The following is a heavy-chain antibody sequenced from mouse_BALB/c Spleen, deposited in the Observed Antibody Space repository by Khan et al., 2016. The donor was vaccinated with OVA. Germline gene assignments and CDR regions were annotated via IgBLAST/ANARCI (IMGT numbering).Heavy chain of an antibody. CDR3: SIQPGYDGSNSYFDY. CDR1: GFTFSNYG. CDR2: ISSGGTYT. Sequence: EVELVESGGDLVKPGGSLKLFCAASGFTFSNYGMSWVRQTPDKRLEWVASISSGGTYTYYPDSVQGRFTISRDNAENSLFLQMSSLKSEDTAMYYSSIQPGYDGSNSYFDYWGQGTTLTVSS. D-gene: IGHD1-1*01. J-gene: IGHJ2*01. V-gene: IGHV5-6*01.